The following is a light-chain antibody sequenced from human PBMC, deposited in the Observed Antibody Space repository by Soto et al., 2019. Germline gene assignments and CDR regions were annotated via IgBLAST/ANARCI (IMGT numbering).Light chain of an antibody. CDR3: SSYTASNTHV. CDR1: SSDVGGYNY. CDR2: EVT. V-gene: IGLV2-14*01. Sequence: QSVLTQPPAASGSAGQSVAISCTGTSSDVGGYNYVAWYQQHPGKAPQLIIFEVTSRPSWASNRVSGSKSANTASLTISGLPVDNAVDYYCSSYTASNTHVLGCRTKVTV. J-gene: IGLJ1*01.